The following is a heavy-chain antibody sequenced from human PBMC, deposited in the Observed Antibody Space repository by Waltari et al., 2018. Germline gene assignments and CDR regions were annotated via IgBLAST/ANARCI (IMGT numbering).Heavy chain of an antibody. CDR1: GYSISGGDF. CDR2: IYPGGDT. J-gene: IGHJ4*02. D-gene: IGHD2-15*01. CDR3: ARRGRLSSYFFDY. Sequence: QLPLQESGPGLLKPSEPLSLTCPVSGYSISGGDFWGWIRQPPGQGLEWIGSIYPGGDTYFNPSLKSRVTISVDKSKNQYSLNLRSMTAADTAVYYCARRGRLSSYFFDYWGQGTLVTVSS. V-gene: IGHV4-38-2*01.